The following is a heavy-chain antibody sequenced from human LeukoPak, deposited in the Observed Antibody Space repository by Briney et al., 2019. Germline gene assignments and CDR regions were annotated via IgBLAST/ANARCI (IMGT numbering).Heavy chain of an antibody. CDR3: ASLQGGSGSYPQSNFDY. Sequence: GGSLRLSCAASGFSFSIYSLNWVRQAPGRGLEWVSYISHTGSTMSYADSVKGRFTISRDNSKNMLLLQMNTLRVEDTAVYYCASLQGGSGSYPQSNFDYWGQGTLVTVSS. V-gene: IGHV3-48*01. CDR2: ISHTGSTM. CDR1: GFSFSIYS. D-gene: IGHD3-10*01. J-gene: IGHJ4*02.